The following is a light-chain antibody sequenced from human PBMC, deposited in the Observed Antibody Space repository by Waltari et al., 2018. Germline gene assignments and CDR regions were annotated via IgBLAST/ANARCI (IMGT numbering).Light chain of an antibody. CDR2: SAS. J-gene: IGKJ4*01. CDR1: QGISSY. CDR3: QQLNSYPLT. V-gene: IGKV1-9*01. Sequence: DIQLTQSPSFLSSSVGDRLTITCRASQGISSYLAWYQVRPGKAPKLLIYSASTLQSGVPSRVSGSGSGTDFTLTISSLQPEDFATYYCQQLNSYPLTFGGGTKLEIK.